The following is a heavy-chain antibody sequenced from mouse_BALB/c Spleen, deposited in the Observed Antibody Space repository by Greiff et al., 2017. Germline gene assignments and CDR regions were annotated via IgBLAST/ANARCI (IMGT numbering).Heavy chain of an antibody. J-gene: IGHJ2*01. CDR1: GFTFSSFG. V-gene: IGHV5-17*02. CDR3: ARGDYYGSSYPFDY. D-gene: IGHD1-1*01. Sequence: DVKLVESGGGLVQPGGSRKLSCAASGFTFSSFGMHWVRQAPEKGLEWVAYISSGSSTIYYADTVKGRFTISRDNPKNTLFLQMTSLRSEDTAMYYCARGDYYGSSYPFDYWGQGTTLTVSS. CDR2: ISSGSSTI.